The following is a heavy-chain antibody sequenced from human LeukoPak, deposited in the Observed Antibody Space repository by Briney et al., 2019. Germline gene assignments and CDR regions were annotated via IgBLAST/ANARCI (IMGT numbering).Heavy chain of an antibody. CDR1: GLTFSDNG. CDR3: ATNPHSGSWG. V-gene: IGHV3-48*02. D-gene: IGHD1-26*01. Sequence: GGSLRLSCAASGLTFSDNGVSWVRQAPGKGLECVSYISGDSRTIYYADSVKGRFTISRDNAKNPLYLQMNSLRDEDTAVYYCATNPHSGSWGWGQGTMVTVSS. CDR2: ISGDSRTI. J-gene: IGHJ3*01.